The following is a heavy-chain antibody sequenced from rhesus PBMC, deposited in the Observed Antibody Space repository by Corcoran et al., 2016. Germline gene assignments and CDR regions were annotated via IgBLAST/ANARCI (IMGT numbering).Heavy chain of an antibody. D-gene: IGHD5-24*01. CDR2: ISGSDRST. Sequence: QLQLQESGPGLVKPSETLSLTCAVSGVSISSNYWSWIRQPPGKGLEWIGRISGSDRSTDYNPSLKSRVTISTDTAKKQFSLKLSSVTAADTAVYYCATSVYTGRYFDIWGPGTPVTISA. CDR3: ATSVYTGRYFDI. CDR1: GVSISSNY. V-gene: IGHV4-173*01. J-gene: IGHJ2*01.